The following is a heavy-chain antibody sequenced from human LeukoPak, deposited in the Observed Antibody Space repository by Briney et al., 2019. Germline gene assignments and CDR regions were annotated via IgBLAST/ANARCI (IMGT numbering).Heavy chain of an antibody. D-gene: IGHD3-3*01. V-gene: IGHV3-43D*03. J-gene: IGHJ4*02. CDR3: AKDKLNRDFWSGYYTEYYFDY. Sequence: GGSLRLSCAASGFTFDDYAMHWVRQAPGKGLEWVSLISWDGGSTYYADPVKGRFTISRDNSKNSLYLQMNSLRAEDTALYYCAKDKLNRDFWSGYYTEYYFDYWGQGTLVTVSS. CDR1: GFTFDDYA. CDR2: ISWDGGST.